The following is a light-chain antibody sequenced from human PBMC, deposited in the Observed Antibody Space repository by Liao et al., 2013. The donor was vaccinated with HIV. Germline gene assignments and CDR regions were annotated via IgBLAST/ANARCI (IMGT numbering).Light chain of an antibody. V-gene: IGLV3-1*01. CDR1: KLGEKY. J-gene: IGLJ2*01. Sequence: SYDLTQPPSISVSPGQTVTITCSGNKLGEKYVCWYQQKAGQSPVLVIYQDRKRPSGIPERFSGSNSGNTATLTISGTQAMDEADYHCQAWDSSTVTFGGGTRLTVL. CDR2: QDR. CDR3: QAWDSSTVT.